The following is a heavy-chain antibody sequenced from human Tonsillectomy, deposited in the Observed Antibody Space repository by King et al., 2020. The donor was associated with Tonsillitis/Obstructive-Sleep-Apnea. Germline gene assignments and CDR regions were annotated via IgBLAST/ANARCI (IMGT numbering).Heavy chain of an antibody. D-gene: IGHD4-11*01. J-gene: IGHJ6*03. CDR1: GFTFSDYY. CDR3: ARTLTTSYYYYYYMDV. CDR2: ISTSSSYT. V-gene: IGHV3-11*05. Sequence: VQLVESGGDLVKPGGSLRLSCAASGFTFSDYYLSWIRQAPGKGLEWVSYISTSSSYTNYADSVKGRFTISRDHAKNSLYLQMNSLKAEDTAVYYCARTLTTSYYYYYYMDVWGKGTTVTVSS.